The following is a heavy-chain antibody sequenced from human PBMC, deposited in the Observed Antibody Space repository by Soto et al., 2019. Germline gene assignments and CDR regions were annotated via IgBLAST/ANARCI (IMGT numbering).Heavy chain of an antibody. CDR3: ARQIYGSDNGPNFHYYFDS. J-gene: IGHJ4*02. CDR1: GYSFAGYW. Sequence: VESLKISCKGSGYSFAGYWITWVRQKPGKGLEWMGRIDPSDSQTYYSPSFRGHVTISVTKSITTVFLQWSSLSASDTAMYYCARQIYGSDNGPNFHYYFDSWGQGTTAAVYS. D-gene: IGHD4-17*01. CDR2: IDPSDSQT. V-gene: IGHV5-10-1*01.